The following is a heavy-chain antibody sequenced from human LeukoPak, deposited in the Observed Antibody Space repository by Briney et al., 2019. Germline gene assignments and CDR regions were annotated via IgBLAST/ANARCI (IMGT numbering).Heavy chain of an antibody. CDR3: ARGRESSKLTSGFQSFDWLSDSFDL. Sequence: ASVKGSCKTSGYSFTNYDINWVRQATGQGLEWMGWMSPNSGKTGYAQKFQGRVTMTKNTSMSTAYMELSSLTSEDTAVYYCARGRESSKLTSGFQSFDWLSDSFDLWGQGTIVTVSS. V-gene: IGHV1-8*01. D-gene: IGHD3-9*01. CDR1: GYSFTNYD. J-gene: IGHJ3*01. CDR2: MSPNSGKT.